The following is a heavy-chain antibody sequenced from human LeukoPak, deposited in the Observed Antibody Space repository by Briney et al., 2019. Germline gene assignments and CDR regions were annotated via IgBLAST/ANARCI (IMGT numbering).Heavy chain of an antibody. D-gene: IGHD2-2*01. V-gene: IGHV4-61*02. Sequence: TLSLTCTVSGGSISSGSYYWSWIRQPAGKGLEWIGRIYTSGSTNYNPSLKSRVTISVDTSKNQFSLKLSSVTAADTAVYYCARAIVVVPAADDAFDIWGQGTMVTVSS. CDR3: ARAIVVVPAADDAFDI. CDR1: GGSISSGSYY. J-gene: IGHJ3*02. CDR2: IYTSGST.